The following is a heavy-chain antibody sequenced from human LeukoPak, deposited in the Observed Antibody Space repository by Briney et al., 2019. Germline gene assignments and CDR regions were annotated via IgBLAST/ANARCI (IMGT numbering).Heavy chain of an antibody. CDR2: IREYGSEK. Sequence: GGSLRLSCAASGFTFSSYWMSWVRQAPGKGLEWVANIREYGSEKYYVDSVKGRFTISRDNAKSSLYLQMNSLRAEDTAVYYCARDDGKLNFDYWGQGTLVTVSS. D-gene: IGHD3-10*01. CDR1: GFTFSSYW. V-gene: IGHV3-7*01. J-gene: IGHJ4*02. CDR3: ARDDGKLNFDY.